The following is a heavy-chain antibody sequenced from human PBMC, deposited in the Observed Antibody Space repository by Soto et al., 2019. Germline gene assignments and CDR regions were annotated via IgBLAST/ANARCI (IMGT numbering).Heavy chain of an antibody. CDR1: GVSIKTSSW. CDR3: ARERVVVVSPTSWSPPHDGYEI. Sequence: PSETLSLTCAISGVSIKTSSWWSWVRQSPGKGLEWIGEIYHTGSTNYNPSLKSRVTISLDESKNQVSLRLASVTAADTARYFCARERVVVVSPTSWSPPHDGYEILGQGTMGTVSS. V-gene: IGHV4-4*02. D-gene: IGHD2-2*01. J-gene: IGHJ3*02. CDR2: IYHTGST.